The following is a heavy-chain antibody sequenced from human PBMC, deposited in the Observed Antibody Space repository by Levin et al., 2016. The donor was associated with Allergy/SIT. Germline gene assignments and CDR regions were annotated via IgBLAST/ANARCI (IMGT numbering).Heavy chain of an antibody. D-gene: IGHD6-19*01. V-gene: IGHV1-8*01. Sequence: ASVKVSCKASGYTFISYDINWVRQATGQGLEWMGWMNPNSGHTGYAQKFQGRVTMTRNTSISTAYMELSSLRSEDTAVYYCARGESSGWYRRWFDPWGQGTLVTVSS. CDR1: GYTFISYD. CDR2: MNPNSGHT. J-gene: IGHJ5*02. CDR3: ARGESSGWYRRWFDP.